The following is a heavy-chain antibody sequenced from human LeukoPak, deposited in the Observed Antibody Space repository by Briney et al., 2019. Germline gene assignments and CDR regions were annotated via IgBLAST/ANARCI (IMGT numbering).Heavy chain of an antibody. J-gene: IGHJ6*03. V-gene: IGHV1-2*02. CDR2: INPNSGGT. D-gene: IGHD3-22*01. CDR3: AGLVVVTMPFYYYYYMDV. Sequence: GASVKVSCKASGYTFTGYYMHWVRQAPGQGLEWMGWINPNSGGTNYAQKFQGRVTMTRDTSISTAYMELSRLRSDDTAVYYCAGLVVVTMPFYYYYYMDVWGKGTTVTISS. CDR1: GYTFTGYY.